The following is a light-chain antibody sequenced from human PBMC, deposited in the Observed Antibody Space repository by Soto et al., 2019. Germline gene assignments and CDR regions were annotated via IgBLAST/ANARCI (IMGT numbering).Light chain of an antibody. V-gene: IGLV2-8*01. CDR1: SSDVGVYIY. CDR2: EVT. CDR3: SSYTGSNNVV. J-gene: IGLJ2*01. Sequence: QSALTQPPSASGSPGQSVTISCTGTSSDVGVYIYVSWYQRHPGKAPKLMIYEVTKRPSGVPDRFSGSKSGNTASLTVSGRQAEDDADYYSSSYTGSNNVVFGGGTKLTVL.